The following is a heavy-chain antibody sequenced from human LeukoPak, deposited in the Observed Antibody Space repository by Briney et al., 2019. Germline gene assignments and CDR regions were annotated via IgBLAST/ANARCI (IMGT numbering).Heavy chain of an antibody. Sequence: GGSLRLSCAASGFTFSSYGMHWVRQAPGKGLEWVAVISYDGSNKYYADSVKGRFTISRDNSKNTLYLQMNSLRVEDTAVYYCARQKIAASDITLFDYWGQGTLVTVSS. CDR3: ARQKIAASDITLFDY. CDR1: GFTFSSYG. D-gene: IGHD6-25*01. J-gene: IGHJ4*02. CDR2: ISYDGSNK. V-gene: IGHV3-30*03.